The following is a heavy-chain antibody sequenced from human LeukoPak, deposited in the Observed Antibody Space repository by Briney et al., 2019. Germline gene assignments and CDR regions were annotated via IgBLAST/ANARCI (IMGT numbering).Heavy chain of an antibody. J-gene: IGHJ4*02. V-gene: IGHV3-48*03. CDR3: ARARYDYVWGSPAD. CDR2: ISSSGSTI. Sequence: GGSLRLSCAASGFTFSSYEMNWVRQAPGKGLEWVSYISSSGSTIYYADSVKGRFTISRDNAKNSLYLQMNSLRVEDTAVYYCARARYDYVWGSPADWGQGTLVTVSS. CDR1: GFTFSSYE. D-gene: IGHD3-16*01.